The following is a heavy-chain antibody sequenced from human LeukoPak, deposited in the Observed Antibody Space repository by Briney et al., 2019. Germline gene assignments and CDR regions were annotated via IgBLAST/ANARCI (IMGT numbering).Heavy chain of an antibody. Sequence: GGSLRLSCAASGFTFSSYWMSWVRQAPGKGLEWVANIKQDGSEKYYVDSVKGRFTISRDNAKNSLYLQMNSLRAEDTAVYYCARAVVWVRSDYYPYYFDYWGQGTLVTVSS. J-gene: IGHJ4*02. CDR1: GFTFSSYW. V-gene: IGHV3-7*01. CDR2: IKQDGSEK. D-gene: IGHD3-3*01. CDR3: ARAVVWVRSDYYPYYFDY.